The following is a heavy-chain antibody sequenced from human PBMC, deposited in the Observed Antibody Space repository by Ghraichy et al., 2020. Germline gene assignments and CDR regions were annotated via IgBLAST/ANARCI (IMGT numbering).Heavy chain of an antibody. CDR1: GFTFSSYS. V-gene: IGHV3-48*02. CDR2: ISSSSRTI. J-gene: IGHJ6*03. D-gene: IGHD2-2*01. Sequence: GGSLRLSCAASGFTFSSYSMNWVRQTSGKGLEWVSYISSSSRTIYYADSVKGRFTISRDNAKNSLDLQVNSLRDEDTAVYYCSRVRYCSSSNCYANYYYYYYMDVWGKGTAVTVSS. CDR3: SRVRYCSSSNCYANYYYYYYMDV.